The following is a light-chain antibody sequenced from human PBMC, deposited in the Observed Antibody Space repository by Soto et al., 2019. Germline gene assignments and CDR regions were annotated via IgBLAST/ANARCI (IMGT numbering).Light chain of an antibody. CDR3: SSYTSSSIVV. J-gene: IGLJ2*01. Sequence: QSALTQPASVSGSPGQSITISCTGTSSDVGGYNYVSCYQQHPGKAPKLMIYDVSNRPSGVSNRFSGFKSGNTAYLTISGLQAEDEADYYCSSYTSSSIVVFGGGTKLTVL. CDR2: DVS. CDR1: SSDVGGYNY. V-gene: IGLV2-14*01.